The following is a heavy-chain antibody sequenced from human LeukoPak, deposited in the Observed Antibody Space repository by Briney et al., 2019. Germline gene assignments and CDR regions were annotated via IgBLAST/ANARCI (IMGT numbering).Heavy chain of an antibody. CDR1: GGSFSGYY. Sequence: PSETLSLTCAVYGGSFSGYYWSWIRQPPGKGLEWIGEINHSGSTNYNPSLKNRVTISVDTSKNQFSLKLSSVTAADTSVYYCATLNGGSYNWFDPWGQGTLVTVSS. V-gene: IGHV4-34*01. D-gene: IGHD1-26*01. CDR2: INHSGST. CDR3: ATLNGGSYNWFDP. J-gene: IGHJ5*02.